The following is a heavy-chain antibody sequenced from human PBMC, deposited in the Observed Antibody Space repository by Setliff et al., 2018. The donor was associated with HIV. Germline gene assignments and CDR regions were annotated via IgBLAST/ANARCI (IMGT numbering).Heavy chain of an antibody. CDR1: GDSLSSGSFY. J-gene: IGHJ2*01. V-gene: IGHV4-31*03. CDR2: VYYTGTT. CDR3: ARGWYFDL. Sequence: PSETLSLTCTVSGDSLSSGSFYWSWIRQHPGKGPEWIGYVYYTGTTSYNASHKSRTLISVDTSKNQFFLKMSSVTAADTAVYFCARGWYFDLWGRGTLVTVSS.